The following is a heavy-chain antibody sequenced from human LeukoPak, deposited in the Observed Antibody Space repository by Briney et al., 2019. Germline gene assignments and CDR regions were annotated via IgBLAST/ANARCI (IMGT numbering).Heavy chain of an antibody. CDR2: VYYSGST. V-gene: IGHV4-39*07. CDR3: ARVDRYYYMDV. Sequence: SETLSLTCTVSGGSVNNYYWGWIRQPPGMGLDWIGIVYYSGSTYYNPSLKSRVTISGDTSKNQFSLKLRSVTAADTAVYYCARVDRYYYMDVWGTGTTVTISS. J-gene: IGHJ6*03. CDR1: GGSVNNYY.